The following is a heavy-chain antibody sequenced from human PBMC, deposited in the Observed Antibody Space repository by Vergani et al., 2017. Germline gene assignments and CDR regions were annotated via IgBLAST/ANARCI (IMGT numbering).Heavy chain of an antibody. J-gene: IGHJ6*02. D-gene: IGHD6-19*01. CDR3: AKGSVAGYYYYGMDV. V-gene: IGHV3-7*01. CDR2: IKQDGSEK. Sequence: EVQLVESGGGLVQPGGSLRLSCAASGFTFSSYWMSWVRQAPGKGLEWVANIKQDGSEKYYVDSVKGRFTISRDNSKNTLYLQMNSLRADDTAVYYCAKGSVAGYYYYGMDVWGQGTTVTVS. CDR1: GFTFSSYW.